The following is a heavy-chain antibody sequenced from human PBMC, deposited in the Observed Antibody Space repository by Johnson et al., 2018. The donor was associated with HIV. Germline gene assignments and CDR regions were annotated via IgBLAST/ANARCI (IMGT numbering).Heavy chain of an antibody. CDR3: ARAHRYYYDTDTMDAFDI. CDR2: IRYDGSNK. V-gene: IGHV3-30*02. D-gene: IGHD3-22*01. Sequence: QVQLVESGGGVVQPGGSLRLSCAASGFTFSSYGMHWVRQAPGKGLAWVAFIRYDGSNKYYADSVKGRFTISRDNSKKTLYLQMNSLRAEDTAVYYCARAHRYYYDTDTMDAFDIWGQGTMVTVSS. CDR1: GFTFSSYG. J-gene: IGHJ3*02.